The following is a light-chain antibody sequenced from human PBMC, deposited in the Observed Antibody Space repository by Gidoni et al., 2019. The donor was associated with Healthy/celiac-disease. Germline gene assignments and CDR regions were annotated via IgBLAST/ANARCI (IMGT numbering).Light chain of an antibody. J-gene: IGKJ4*01. Sequence: DIQMTKSPYSLSASVGDRVTITCQASQDISNYLNWYQQKPGKAPKLLIYDASNLETGVPSRFSGSGSVTDFTFPISSLQPEDIATYYCQHYDNLPSATFGGGTKVESK. CDR1: QDISNY. CDR2: DAS. V-gene: IGKV1-33*01. CDR3: QHYDNLPSAT.